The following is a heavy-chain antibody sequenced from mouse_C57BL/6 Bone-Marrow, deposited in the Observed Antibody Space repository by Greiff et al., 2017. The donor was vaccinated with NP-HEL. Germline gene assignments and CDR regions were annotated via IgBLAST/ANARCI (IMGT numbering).Heavy chain of an antibody. CDR3: ARDGLEYYYDY. CDR2: IDPSASYT. CDR1: GYTFTSYW. D-gene: IGHD2-3*01. V-gene: IGHV1-69*01. J-gene: IGHJ2*01. Sequence: QVQLQQPGAELVMPGASVKLSCKASGYTFTSYWMHWVKQRPGQGLEWIGEIDPSASYTNYNQNFKGKSTLTVDKSSSTAYMQLSSLTSEDSAVYYSARDGLEYYYDYWGQGTTLTVSS.